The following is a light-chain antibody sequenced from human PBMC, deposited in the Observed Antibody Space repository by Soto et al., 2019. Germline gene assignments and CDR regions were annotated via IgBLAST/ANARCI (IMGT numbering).Light chain of an antibody. CDR1: QSISTY. Sequence: DIPMTQSPSSLSASIGDRVTITCRASQSISTYLNWYQHKVGKAPKFLIYATSTLQSGVPSRFSGSGSGTDFTLTISSLQPEDFATYYCQQSYSIPYTFGQGTKLEIK. CDR3: QQSYSIPYT. J-gene: IGKJ2*01. CDR2: ATS. V-gene: IGKV1-39*01.